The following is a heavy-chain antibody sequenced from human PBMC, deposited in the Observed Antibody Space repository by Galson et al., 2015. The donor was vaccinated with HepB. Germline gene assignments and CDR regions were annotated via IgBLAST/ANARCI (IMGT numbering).Heavy chain of an antibody. V-gene: IGHV1-24*01. J-gene: IGHJ6*02. CDR3: ATVVRGVNSYYYYGVDV. D-gene: IGHD3-10*01. CDR2: FDPEDGET. CDR1: GYTLTELS. Sequence: SVKVSCKVSGYTLTELSMHRVRQAPGKGLEWMGGFDPEDGETIYAQKFQGRVTMTEDTSTDTAYMELSSLRSEDTAVYYCATVVRGVNSYYYYGVDVWGQGTTVTVSS.